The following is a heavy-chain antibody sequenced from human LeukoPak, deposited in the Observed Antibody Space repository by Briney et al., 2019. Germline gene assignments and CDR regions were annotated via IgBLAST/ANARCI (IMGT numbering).Heavy chain of an antibody. Sequence: ASVKVSCRASGYTFTSYGISWVRQAPGQGLEWMGWISAYNGNTNYAQKLQGRVTMTTDTSTSTAYMELRSLRSDDTAVYYCATSFGEFHYYYMDVWGKGTTVTISS. CDR2: ISAYNGNT. D-gene: IGHD3-10*01. V-gene: IGHV1-18*01. J-gene: IGHJ6*03. CDR3: ATSFGEFHYYYMDV. CDR1: GYTFTSYG.